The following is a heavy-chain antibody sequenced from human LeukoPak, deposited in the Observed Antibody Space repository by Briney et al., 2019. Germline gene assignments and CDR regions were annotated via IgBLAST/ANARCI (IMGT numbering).Heavy chain of an antibody. V-gene: IGHV4-39*07. D-gene: IGHD3-22*01. CDR1: GGSISSSYSY. Sequence: PSETLSLTCTVSGGSISSSYSYWGWIRQPPGKGLEWIGNIYYSGSTYYNSSLKSRVTISVDTSKNHFSLKLNSVTAADTAVYYCARAGLWDYSDSSGYHNGAFDIWGQGTMVTVSS. J-gene: IGHJ3*02. CDR3: ARAGLWDYSDSSGYHNGAFDI. CDR2: IYYSGST.